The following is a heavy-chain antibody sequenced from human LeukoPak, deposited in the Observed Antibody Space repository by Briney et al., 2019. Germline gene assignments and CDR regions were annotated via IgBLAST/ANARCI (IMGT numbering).Heavy chain of an antibody. CDR2: IHDSGTT. CDR1: GGSISSGGLY. D-gene: IGHD3-16*02. Sequence: SETLSLTCTVSGGSISSGGLYWSWIRQHPGKGLEWIGYIHDSGTTYYNPSLKSRVTISLGTSKNQFSLNLNSATAADTAVYYCARASRWGDLSLGYWGQGTLVTVSS. V-gene: IGHV4-31*03. CDR3: ARASRWGDLSLGY. J-gene: IGHJ4*02.